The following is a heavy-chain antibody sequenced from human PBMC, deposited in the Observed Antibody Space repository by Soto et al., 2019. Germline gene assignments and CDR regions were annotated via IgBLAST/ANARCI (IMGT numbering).Heavy chain of an antibody. Sequence: QLQLQESGPGLVKPSETLSLTCTVSGGSISSSSYYWGWIRQPPGKALEWIGSIYYSGSTYYNPSLKSPVTISVDTSKSRFAMELSSVTGADTAVYYCARGVVSAEYFPHWGQGTPVTVSS. CDR2: IYYSGST. CDR1: GGSISSSSYY. CDR3: ARGVVSAEYFPH. D-gene: IGHD2-15*01. V-gene: IGHV4-39*01. J-gene: IGHJ1*01.